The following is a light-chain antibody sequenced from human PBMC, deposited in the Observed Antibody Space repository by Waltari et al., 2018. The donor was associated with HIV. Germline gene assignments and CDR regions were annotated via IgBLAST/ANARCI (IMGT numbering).Light chain of an antibody. J-gene: IGKJ4*01. CDR2: DAS. CDR3: QQYKNWPQLS. Sequence: EIVLTQSPATLAVSPGEGATLSCRASQSISVYLAWYQQKPGQIPRLLIYDASTRAPGIPPRFSGSGSGTDFTLNISSLQSEDFAIYYCQQYKNWPQLSFGGGTKVEIK. V-gene: IGKV3-15*01. CDR1: QSISVY.